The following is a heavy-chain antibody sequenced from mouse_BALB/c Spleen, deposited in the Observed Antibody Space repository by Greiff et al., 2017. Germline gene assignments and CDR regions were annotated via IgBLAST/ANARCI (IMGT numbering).Heavy chain of an antibody. CDR1: GYTFTDYW. V-gene: IGHV1-69*01. J-gene: IGHJ3*01. D-gene: IGHD1-2*01. Sequence: VQLQQPGAELVMPGASVKMSCKASGYTFTDYWMHWVKQRPGQGLEWIGAIDTSDSYTSYNQKFKGKATLTVDESSSTAYMQLSSLTSEDSAVYYCARKGVTTATGFAYWGQGTLVTVSA. CDR2: IDTSDSYT. CDR3: ARKGVTTATGFAY.